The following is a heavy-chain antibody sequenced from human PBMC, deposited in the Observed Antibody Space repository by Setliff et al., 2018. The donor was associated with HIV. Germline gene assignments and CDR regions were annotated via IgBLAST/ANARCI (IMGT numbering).Heavy chain of an antibody. CDR3: ASRVPAARHFDY. Sequence: PSETLSLTCAVSGYSISIGYYWGWIRQPPGKGLEWIGNIHHSGSTNYNPSLKSRVTISLDRFKNQFSLKLTSVTAADTAVYYCASRVPAARHFDYWGQGTLVTVSS. V-gene: IGHV4-38-2*01. J-gene: IGHJ4*02. CDR1: GYSISIGYY. D-gene: IGHD2-2*01. CDR2: IHHSGST.